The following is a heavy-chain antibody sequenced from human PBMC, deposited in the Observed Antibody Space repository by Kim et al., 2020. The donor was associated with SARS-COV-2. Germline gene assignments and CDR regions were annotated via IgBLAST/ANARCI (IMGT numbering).Heavy chain of an antibody. J-gene: IGHJ6*02. V-gene: IGHV4-34*01. CDR3: ARARGCTNGVCLYGMDV. Sequence: PSLQSRVTISVDTSKNQFSLKLSSVTAADTAVYYGARARGCTNGVCLYGMDVWGQGTTVTVSS. D-gene: IGHD2-8*01.